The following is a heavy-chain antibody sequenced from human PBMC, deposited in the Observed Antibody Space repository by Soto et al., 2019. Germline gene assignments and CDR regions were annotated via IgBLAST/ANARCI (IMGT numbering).Heavy chain of an antibody. CDR1: GFTVSTNY. CDR2: IYSGGST. Sequence: EVQLVESGGGLVQPGGSLRLSCAASGFTVSTNYMSWVRQAPGKGLEWVSVIYSGGSTYYADSVKGRFTISRDNSKNTVYLQMNSLTAEDTAVYSCARDYSGSPLRHLGQGTLVTVSS. V-gene: IGHV3-53*01. J-gene: IGHJ4*02. D-gene: IGHD2-21*01. CDR3: ARDYSGSPLRH.